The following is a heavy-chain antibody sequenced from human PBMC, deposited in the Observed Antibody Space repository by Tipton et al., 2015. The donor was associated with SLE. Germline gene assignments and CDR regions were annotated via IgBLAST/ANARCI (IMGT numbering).Heavy chain of an antibody. J-gene: IGHJ5*02. D-gene: IGHD4-11*01. Sequence: TLSLTCTVSGGSVSSGRYYWSWIRQPPGKGLEWIGYIYYSGSTNYNPSLKSRVTISVDTSKNQISLKLSSVTAADTAVYYCARYPESNYHWFGPWGQGALVTVSS. CDR2: IYYSGST. CDR3: ARYPESNYHWFGP. V-gene: IGHV4-61*01. CDR1: GGSVSSGRYY.